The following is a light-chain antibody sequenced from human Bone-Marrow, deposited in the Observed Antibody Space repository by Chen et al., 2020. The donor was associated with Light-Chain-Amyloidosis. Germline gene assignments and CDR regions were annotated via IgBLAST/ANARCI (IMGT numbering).Light chain of an antibody. CDR3: SSFTRNNALV. CDR1: RSDVSGYNY. Sequence: QSALTQPASVSGSPRQSITISCTGTRSDVSGYNYVSWYQQHPGNAPKLIIYDVHYRPSGVANRFSGSKAGNTASLTSSGLQAEAEADYYCSSFTRNNALVFGGGTKLTVL. CDR2: DVH. J-gene: IGLJ2*01. V-gene: IGLV2-14*03.